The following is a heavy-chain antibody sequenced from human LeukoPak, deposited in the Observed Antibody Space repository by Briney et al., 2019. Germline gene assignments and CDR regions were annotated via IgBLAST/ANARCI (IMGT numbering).Heavy chain of an antibody. Sequence: SETLSLTCTVSGGSISRYYWSWIRQSAGKGLEWIGRIYASGSSGNTKYNPSLKSRVTISLDTSKNRFSLKVNSVTAADTAVYYCARDRDLRPHTSCDIWGQGTLVTVSP. V-gene: IGHV4-4*07. CDR2: IYASGSSGNT. CDR1: GGSISRYY. J-gene: IGHJ3*02. D-gene: IGHD2-21*01. CDR3: ARDRDLRPHTSCDI.